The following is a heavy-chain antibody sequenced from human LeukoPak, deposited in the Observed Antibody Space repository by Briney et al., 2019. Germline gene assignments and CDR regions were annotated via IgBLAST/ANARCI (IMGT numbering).Heavy chain of an antibody. V-gene: IGHV4-39*01. CDR2: IYYSGST. CDR1: GFSISSSSYY. Sequence: SETLSLTCTVSGFSISSSSYYWGWIRQPPGKGLEWIVSIYYSGSTYYNPSLKSRFTISVDTSKNQFSLNLSSVTAADTAVYYCARLYYDSSGYYQICYFDYWGQGTLVTVSS. CDR3: ARLYYDSSGYYQICYFDY. J-gene: IGHJ4*02. D-gene: IGHD3-22*01.